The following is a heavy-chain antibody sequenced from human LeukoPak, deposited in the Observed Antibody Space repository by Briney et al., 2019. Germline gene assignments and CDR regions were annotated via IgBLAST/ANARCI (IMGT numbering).Heavy chain of an antibody. Sequence: GGSLRLSCTASGFTFGDYAMSWFRQAPGKGLEWVGFIRSKAYGGTTEYAASVKGRFTISRDDSKSIAYLQMNSLKTEDTAVYYCTKTYYYGSGSYSKGDYWGQGTLVTVSS. J-gene: IGHJ4*02. D-gene: IGHD3-10*01. CDR1: GFTFGDYA. V-gene: IGHV3-49*03. CDR2: IRSKAYGGTT. CDR3: TKTYYYGSGSYSKGDY.